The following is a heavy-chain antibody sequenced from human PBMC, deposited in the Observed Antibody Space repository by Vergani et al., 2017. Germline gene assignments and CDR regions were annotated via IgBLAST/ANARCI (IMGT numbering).Heavy chain of an antibody. J-gene: IGHJ4*02. CDR2: LNASGST. V-gene: IGHV4-38-2*01. D-gene: IGHD5-18*01. CDR1: DFISNGHY. Sequence: QVQLQESGPGLVKPSETLSLICDVLDFISNGHYWGWFRQSPEKGLEWIGSLNASGSTYYSPSLKSRVAISIDTLKNHISLRLSSVTAADTAVYYCARHLRGYSYGVFDYWGQGREVTVSS. CDR3: ARHLRGYSYGVFDY.